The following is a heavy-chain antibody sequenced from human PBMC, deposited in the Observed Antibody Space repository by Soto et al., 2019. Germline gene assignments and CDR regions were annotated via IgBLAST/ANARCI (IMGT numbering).Heavy chain of an antibody. D-gene: IGHD2-15*01. CDR3: ARGVVVVAASQLGWFDP. CDR1: GGTFSRDA. CDR2: IIPMFGTA. Sequence: QVQLVQSGAELKKPGSSVKVSCKASGGTFSRDAISWVRQAPGQGLEWMGGIIPMFGTAKYVQKFQGRLTITADESTTTAYMELSSLRSDETAVYYCARGVVVVAASQLGWFDPWGQGTLVTVSS. J-gene: IGHJ5*02. V-gene: IGHV1-69*01.